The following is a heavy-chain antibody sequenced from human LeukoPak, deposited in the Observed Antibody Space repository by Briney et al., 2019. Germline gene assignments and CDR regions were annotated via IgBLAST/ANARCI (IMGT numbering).Heavy chain of an antibody. Sequence: ASVKVSCKASGYTFTGYYMHWVRQAPGQGLEWMGWINPNSGGTNYAQKFQGRVTMTRDTSISTAYMELSRLRSDDTAVYYCARDRVSGSPDYYYYYMDAWGKGTTVTVSS. V-gene: IGHV1-2*02. CDR3: ARDRVSGSPDYYYYYMDA. CDR2: INPNSGGT. J-gene: IGHJ6*03. D-gene: IGHD1-26*01. CDR1: GYTFTGYY.